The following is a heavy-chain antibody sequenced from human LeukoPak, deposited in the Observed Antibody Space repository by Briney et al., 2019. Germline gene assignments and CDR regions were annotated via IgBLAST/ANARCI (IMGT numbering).Heavy chain of an antibody. J-gene: IGHJ6*02. CDR1: GFTGSSNY. CDR2: ISGGGNT. Sequence: GGSLRLSCVASGFTGSSNYMSWVRQAPGKGLEWVSIISGGGNTYYADSVKDRFTISRDNSKSTLYLQMKSLRAEDTAVYYCGSRDKGYYYGLDVWGQGTTATVSS. V-gene: IGHV3-66*01. D-gene: IGHD5-24*01. CDR3: GSRDKGYYYGLDV.